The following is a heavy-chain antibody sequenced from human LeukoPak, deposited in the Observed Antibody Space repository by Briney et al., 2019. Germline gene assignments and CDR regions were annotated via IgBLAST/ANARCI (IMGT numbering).Heavy chain of an antibody. CDR3: AREGIVVVPAAIGFDY. CDR2: INHSGST. Sequence: SETLSLTCAVYGGSFSGYYGSWIRQPPGKGLEWMGEINHSGSTNYNPSLKSRVTISVDTSKNQFSLKLSSVTAADTAVYYCAREGIVVVPAAIGFDYWGQGTLVTVSS. J-gene: IGHJ4*02. CDR1: GGSFSGYY. V-gene: IGHV4-34*01. D-gene: IGHD2-2*01.